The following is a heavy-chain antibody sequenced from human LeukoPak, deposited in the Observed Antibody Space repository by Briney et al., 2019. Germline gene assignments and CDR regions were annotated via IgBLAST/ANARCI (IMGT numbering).Heavy chain of an antibody. CDR1: GYSFTSYW. J-gene: IGHJ4*02. D-gene: IGHD7-27*01. V-gene: IGHV5-51*01. Sequence: GESLKISCKGSGYSFTSYWIGWVRQMPGKGLEWMGIIHPDDSDTRYSPSFQGQVTISADKSISTAYLQWSSLKASDTAMYYCASSLDSNWGCLDYWGQGTLVTVSS. CDR2: IHPDDSDT. CDR3: ASSLDSNWGCLDY.